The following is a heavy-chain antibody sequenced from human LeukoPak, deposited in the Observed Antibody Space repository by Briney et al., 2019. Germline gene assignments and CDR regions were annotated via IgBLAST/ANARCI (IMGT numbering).Heavy chain of an antibody. D-gene: IGHD3-3*02. Sequence: PSETLSLTCAVYGGSFSGYYWSWIRQPPGKGLEWIGEINHSGSTNYNPSLKSRVTISVDTSKNQFSLKLSSVTAADTAVYYCARSVFGVVDLDYWGQGTLVTVSS. CDR2: INHSGST. CDR3: ARSVFGVVDLDY. V-gene: IGHV4-34*01. J-gene: IGHJ4*02. CDR1: GGSFSGYY.